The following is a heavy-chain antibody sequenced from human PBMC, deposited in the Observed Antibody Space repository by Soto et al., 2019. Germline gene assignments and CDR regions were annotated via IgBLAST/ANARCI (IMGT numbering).Heavy chain of an antibody. CDR2: ILFDGRSQ. J-gene: IGHJ6*02. CDR3: AKDSTYYDYVWGSYRYQGLNYYYGMDV. V-gene: IGHV3-30*18. CDR1: GFTFSNYG. Sequence: PGGSLRLSCASSGFTFSNYGMHWVRQAPGKGLEWVGVILFDGRSQNYADSVKGRFTISRDNSKNTLYLQMNSLRAEDTAVYYCAKDSTYYDYVWGSYRYQGLNYYYGMDVWGQGTTVTVSS. D-gene: IGHD3-16*02.